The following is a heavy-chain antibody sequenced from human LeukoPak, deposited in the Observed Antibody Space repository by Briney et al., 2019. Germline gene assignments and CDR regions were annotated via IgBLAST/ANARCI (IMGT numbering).Heavy chain of an antibody. CDR3: ARADCFSSTCYLRSSWFDP. Sequence: GGSLRLSCAASGFSLSSYDMNWVRQAPGKGLEWVSSISTTSTYIYYGYSVKGRFTISRDNARNSLYLQMNGLRAEDTAVYYCARADCFSSTCYLRSSWFDPWGQGTLVTVSS. V-gene: IGHV3-21*01. D-gene: IGHD2-2*01. CDR1: GFSLSSYD. CDR2: ISTTSTYI. J-gene: IGHJ5*02.